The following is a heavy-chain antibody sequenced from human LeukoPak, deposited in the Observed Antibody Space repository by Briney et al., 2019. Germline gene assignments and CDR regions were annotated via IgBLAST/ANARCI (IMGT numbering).Heavy chain of an antibody. CDR2: IYYSGST. CDR3: ASVVAGSSPSHAFDI. J-gene: IGHJ3*02. V-gene: IGHV4-59*01. CDR1: GGSIRSYY. D-gene: IGHD2-21*01. Sequence: PSETLSLTCTVSGGSIRSYYWSWIRQPPGKGLEWIGYIYYSGSTNYNPSLKSRVTISVDTSKNQFSLELSSVTAADTAVYYCASVVAGSSPSHAFDIWGQGTMVTVSS.